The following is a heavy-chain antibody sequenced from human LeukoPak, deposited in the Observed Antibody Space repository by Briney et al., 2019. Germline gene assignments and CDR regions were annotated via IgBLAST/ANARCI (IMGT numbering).Heavy chain of an antibody. V-gene: IGHV3-23*01. J-gene: IGHJ4*02. Sequence: GGSLRLSCAASGFTFSSYGMSWVRQAPGKGLEWVSAIGGRDGSTYYTDSVKGRFTISRDNSKNTLYLQMNSLRAEDTAVYYCARDYYYDSSAYWGCVGYWGQGTLVTVSS. D-gene: IGHD3-22*01. CDR2: IGGRDGST. CDR1: GFTFSSYG. CDR3: ARDYYYDSSAYWGCVGY.